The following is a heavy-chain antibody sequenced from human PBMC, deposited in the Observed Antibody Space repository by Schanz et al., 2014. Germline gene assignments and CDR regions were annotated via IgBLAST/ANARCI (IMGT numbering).Heavy chain of an antibody. J-gene: IGHJ6*02. V-gene: IGHV3-30*02. Sequence: QVQLVQSGGGVVQPGGSLRLSCAASGFTFSNFGIHWVRQAPGKGLEWVAFIVYDGSEKYYADSVKGRFTISRDNSKNTVHLQMNSLRGEDTAVFYCAKGRERSDYHGMDVWGQGTMVTVSS. CDR1: GFTFSNFG. CDR2: IVYDGSEK. CDR3: AKGRERSDYHGMDV. D-gene: IGHD1-1*01.